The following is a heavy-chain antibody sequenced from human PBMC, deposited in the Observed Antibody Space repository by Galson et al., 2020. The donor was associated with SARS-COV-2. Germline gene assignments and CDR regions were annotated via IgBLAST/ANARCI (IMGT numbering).Heavy chain of an antibody. CDR2: ISMSGITI. J-gene: IGHJ5*01. V-gene: IGHV3-48*03. CDR1: GLTLRNTE. Sequence: GGSLTLSCEASGLTLRNTEMNWVRQAPGTGLEWLSYISMSGITIYYADSVKGRFTISRDYAENSLYLQMNSLRAEDTGIYYCATGDVWFESWGQGTLVTVSS. CDR3: ATGDVWFES. D-gene: IGHD7-27*01.